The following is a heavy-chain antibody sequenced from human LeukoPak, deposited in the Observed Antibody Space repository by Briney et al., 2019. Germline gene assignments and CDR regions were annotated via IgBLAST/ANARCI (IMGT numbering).Heavy chain of an antibody. CDR1: GGSISSYY. J-gene: IGHJ6*02. V-gene: IGHV4-59*01. D-gene: IGHD3-10*01. Sequence: SETLSLTCTVSGGSISSYYWSWIRQPPGKGLEWIGYIYYSGSTNYNPSLKSRVTISVDTSKNQFSLKLSSVTAADTAVYYCARDRLLWFGELSDGMDVWGQGTTVTVSS. CDR2: IYYSGST. CDR3: ARDRLLWFGELSDGMDV.